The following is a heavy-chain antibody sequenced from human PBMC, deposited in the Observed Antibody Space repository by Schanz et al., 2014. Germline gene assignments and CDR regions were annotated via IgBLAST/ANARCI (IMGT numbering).Heavy chain of an antibody. CDR2: ISSSGSTT. CDR1: GFTFSDYY. D-gene: IGHD5-18*01. Sequence: QVQLVESGGGLVKPGGSLRLSCAASGFTFSDYYMSWIRQAPGKGLQCVSHISSSGSTTYYADSVKGRFTISRDNAKNALYLQMNSLSADDTAVYYCARDRPGYHGYYGMDVWGQGTTVTVSS. V-gene: IGHV3-11*01. CDR3: ARDRPGYHGYYGMDV. J-gene: IGHJ6*02.